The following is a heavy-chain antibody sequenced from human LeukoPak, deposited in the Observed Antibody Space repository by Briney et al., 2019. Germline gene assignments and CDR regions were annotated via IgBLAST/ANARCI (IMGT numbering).Heavy chain of an antibody. V-gene: IGHV3-30*02. D-gene: IGHD3-10*01. Sequence: GGSLRLSCAASGFTFSSYGMHWVRQAPGKGLEWVAFIRYDGSNKYYADSVKGRFTISRDNSKNTLYLQMNSLRAEDTAVYYCAKILPIVTMVRGITDFWGQGTLVTVSS. J-gene: IGHJ4*02. CDR1: GFTFSSYG. CDR2: IRYDGSNK. CDR3: AKILPIVTMVRGITDF.